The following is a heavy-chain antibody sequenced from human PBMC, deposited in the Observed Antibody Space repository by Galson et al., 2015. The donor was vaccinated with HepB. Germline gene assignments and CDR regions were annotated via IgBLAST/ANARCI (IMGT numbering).Heavy chain of an antibody. CDR3: ARSVGLGATYYYHGMDV. CDR2: IYPGDYDI. Sequence: QSGAEVKKPGESLKISCKGSGYSFISYRITWVRQMPGKGLEWMGIIYPGDYDIRYSPSFQGQVTISADKSITTAYLQWSSLKASDTATYYCARSVGLGATYYYHGMDVWGQGTTVTVSS. CDR1: GYSFISYR. V-gene: IGHV5-51*01. J-gene: IGHJ6*02. D-gene: IGHD3-10*01.